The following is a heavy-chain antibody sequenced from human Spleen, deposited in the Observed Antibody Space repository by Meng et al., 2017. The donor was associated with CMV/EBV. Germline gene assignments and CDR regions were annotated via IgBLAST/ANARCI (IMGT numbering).Heavy chain of an antibody. J-gene: IGHJ5*01. Sequence: FTGYYIHWVRQAPGQGLEWMGRINPNSGGTDCAQKFQGMVTLTRDTSVSTVYMELNGLRSDDTAVYYCARDRGYCGGNSCYSFNWFDSWGQGTLVTVSS. CDR3: ARDRGYCGGNSCYSFNWFDS. CDR1: FTGYY. CDR2: INPNSGGT. D-gene: IGHD2-15*01. V-gene: IGHV1-2*06.